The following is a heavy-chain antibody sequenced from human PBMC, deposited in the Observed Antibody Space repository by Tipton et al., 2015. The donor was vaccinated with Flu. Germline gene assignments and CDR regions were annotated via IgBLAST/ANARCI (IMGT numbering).Heavy chain of an antibody. J-gene: IGHJ4*02. V-gene: IGHV1-69*06. CDR3: ARDQQYYYGSGSSFDY. CDR2: IIPIFGTA. CDR1: GGTFSSYA. Sequence: QLVQSGAEVKKPGSSVKVSCKASGGTFSSYAISWVRQAPGQGLEWMGGIIPIFGTANYAQKFQGRVTITADKSTSTAYMELSSLRSEDTAVYYCARDQQYYYGSGSSFDYWGQGTLVTVSS. D-gene: IGHD3-10*01.